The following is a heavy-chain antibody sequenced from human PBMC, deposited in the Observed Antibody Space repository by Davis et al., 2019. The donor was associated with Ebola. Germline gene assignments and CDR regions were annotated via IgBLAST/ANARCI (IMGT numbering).Heavy chain of an antibody. D-gene: IGHD3-3*01. J-gene: IGHJ4*02. CDR1: GFTFNIFD. CDR3: ARLFGVIPVFDY. CDR2: ISSSSLTT. V-gene: IGHV3-48*02. Sequence: GESLKISCAASGFTFNIFDMHWVRQAPGKGLEWLSYISSSSLTTYSADSVKGRFTVSRDNAKNSLYLEMNSLRDEDTAVYYCARLFGVIPVFDYWGQGTLVTVSS.